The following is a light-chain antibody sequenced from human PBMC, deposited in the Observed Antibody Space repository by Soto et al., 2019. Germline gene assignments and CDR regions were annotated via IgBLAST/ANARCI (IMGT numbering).Light chain of an antibody. J-gene: IGKJ4*01. V-gene: IGKV3-20*01. CDR1: QTVSFSY. CDR3: QQHGSSPLT. CDR2: GAS. Sequence: EIVLTQSPGTLSLSPGDRATLSCRASQTVSFSYLAWYQQQPGQAPRLLIYGASSRATGIPDRFSGSESGTDFTLTISSLEPEDFAVYYCQQHGSSPLTFGGGTKVEIK.